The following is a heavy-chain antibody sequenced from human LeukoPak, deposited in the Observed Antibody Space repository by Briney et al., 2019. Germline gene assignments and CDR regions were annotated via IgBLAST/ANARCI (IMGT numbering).Heavy chain of an antibody. D-gene: IGHD5-12*01. CDR2: IIPIFGTA. J-gene: IGHJ3*02. Sequence: GSSVKVSCKASGGTFSSYAISWVRQAPGQGLEWMGGIIPIFGTANYAQKFQGRVTITTDESTSTAYMELSSLRSEDTAVYYCARVARATRYAFDIWGQGTMVTVSS. V-gene: IGHV1-69*05. CDR3: ARVARATRYAFDI. CDR1: GGTFSSYA.